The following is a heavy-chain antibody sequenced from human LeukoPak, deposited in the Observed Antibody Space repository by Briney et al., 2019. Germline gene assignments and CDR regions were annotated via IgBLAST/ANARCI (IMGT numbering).Heavy chain of an antibody. CDR1: GFTFSSYA. Sequence: GGSLRLSCAASGFTFSSYAMHWVRQAPGKGLEWVAVISYDGSNKYYADSAKGRFTISRDNSKNTLYLQMNSLRAEDTAVYYCARGRYYDSSGYPHFDYWGQGTLVTVSS. CDR2: ISYDGSNK. D-gene: IGHD3-22*01. CDR3: ARGRYYDSSGYPHFDY. V-gene: IGHV3-30-3*01. J-gene: IGHJ4*02.